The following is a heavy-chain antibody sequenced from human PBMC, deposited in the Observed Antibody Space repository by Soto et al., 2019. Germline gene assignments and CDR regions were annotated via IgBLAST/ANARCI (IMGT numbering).Heavy chain of an antibody. V-gene: IGHV3-48*03. D-gene: IGHD2-15*01. J-gene: IGHJ3*01. CDR1: GFTFSSSE. CDR2: VHPGGQTI. CDR3: ARRGSR. Sequence: EVQLVESGGGLVQPGGALRLSCAASGFTFSSSEMYWVRQAPGKGLEWISYVHPGGQTICYAESVKGRFTISRENAKHAVYLQMNSLRAEDTAVYYCARRGSRWGRGTKVTVSS.